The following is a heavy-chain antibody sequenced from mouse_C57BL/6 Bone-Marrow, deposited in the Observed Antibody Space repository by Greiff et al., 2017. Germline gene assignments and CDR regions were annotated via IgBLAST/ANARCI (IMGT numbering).Heavy chain of an antibody. Sequence: QVQLQQPGAELVRPGSSVKLSCKASGYTFTSYWMDWVKQRPGQGLEWIGNIYPSDSETHYNQKFKDKATLTVDKSSSTAYMQLSSLTSEDSAVXYCARAPYGYFDVWGTGTTVTVSS. V-gene: IGHV1-61*01. CDR1: GYTFTSYW. J-gene: IGHJ1*03. CDR3: ARAPYGYFDV. CDR2: IYPSDSET.